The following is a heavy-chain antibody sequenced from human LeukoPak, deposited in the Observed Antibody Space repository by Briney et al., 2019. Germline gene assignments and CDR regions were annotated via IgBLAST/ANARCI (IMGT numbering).Heavy chain of an antibody. V-gene: IGHV1-8*03. CDR1: GYTFTSYG. CDR3: ARKIGWDPNWFDP. Sequence: ASVKVSCKASGYTFTSYGINWVRQATGQGLEWMGWMNPNSGNTGYAQKFQGRVTITRNTSISTAYMELSSLRSEDTAVYYCARKIGWDPNWFDPWGQGTLVTVSS. J-gene: IGHJ5*02. D-gene: IGHD1-26*01. CDR2: MNPNSGNT.